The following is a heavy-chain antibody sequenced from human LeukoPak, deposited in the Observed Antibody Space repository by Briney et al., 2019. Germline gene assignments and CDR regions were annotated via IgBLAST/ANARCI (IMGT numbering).Heavy chain of an antibody. CDR1: GYTFTSYY. CDR2: INPSGGST. D-gene: IGHD1-26*01. CDR3: ARALVGATDYYGMDV. V-gene: IGHV1-46*01. J-gene: IGHJ6*02. Sequence: ASVKVSCKASGYTFTSYYMHWVRQAPGQGLEWMGIINPSGGSTSYAQKFQGRVTMTRDTSTSTVYMKLSSLRSEDTAVYYCARALVGATDYYGMDVWGQGTTVTVSS.